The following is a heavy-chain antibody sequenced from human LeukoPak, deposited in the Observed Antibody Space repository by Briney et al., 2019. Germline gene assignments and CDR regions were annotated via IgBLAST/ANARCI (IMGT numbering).Heavy chain of an antibody. J-gene: IGHJ4*02. Sequence: SETLSLTCTVSGVSITSYFWSWIRQPPGRGLEWIGYIYHSGSTNSNPSLKSRVSISLDTSKNQFSLKLSSVTAVDTAVYYCARGRVPGAWGQGTLVTVSS. V-gene: IGHV4-59*01. D-gene: IGHD6-19*01. CDR3: ARGRVPGA. CDR2: IYHSGST. CDR1: GVSITSYF.